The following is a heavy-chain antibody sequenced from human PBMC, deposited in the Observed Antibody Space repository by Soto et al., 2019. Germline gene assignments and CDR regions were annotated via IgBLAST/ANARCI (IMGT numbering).Heavy chain of an antibody. V-gene: IGHV3-21*01. D-gene: IGHD2-2*01. CDR3: ARDESSIIPAVSDF. CDR2: ISKSDYT. J-gene: IGHJ4*02. Sequence: GWSLRLPCNVSGFALNKFGINWVLQDPWKGLEWVPSISKSDYTYYSDSVTGRFTISRDNAKNSVSLQMNTLRVEDKAVYYCARDESSIIPAVSDFWGQGTLVTVSS. CDR1: GFALNKFG.